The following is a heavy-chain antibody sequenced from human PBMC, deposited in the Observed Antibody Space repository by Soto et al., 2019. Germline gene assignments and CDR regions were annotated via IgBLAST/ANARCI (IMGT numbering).Heavy chain of an antibody. Sequence: EVHLLESGGGLVQPGGSLRLACAASGFTFNNYAMNWVRQAPGRGLEWVSIISPNGDSTYYADSVKGRFTISRDNSQNTVFRQMNSLRAEDTAIYFCAKVRLTDYLRYAPHLWGQGTLVTVSS. CDR1: GFTFNNYA. CDR3: AKVRLTDYLRYAPHL. J-gene: IGHJ3*01. D-gene: IGHD2-8*01. V-gene: IGHV3-23*01. CDR2: ISPNGDST.